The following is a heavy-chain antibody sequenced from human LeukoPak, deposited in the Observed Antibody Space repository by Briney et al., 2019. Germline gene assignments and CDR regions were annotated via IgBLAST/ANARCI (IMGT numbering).Heavy chain of an antibody. CDR1: GFIFSNYA. D-gene: IGHD6-13*01. J-gene: IGHJ4*02. V-gene: IGHV3-30*02. CDR3: AKDWAIAAAGSFDY. CDR2: IQRDGSDQ. Sequence: PGGSLRLSCAASGFIFSNYAMHWVRQPPGKGLEWVSLIQRDGSDQYYADSVRGRFTISRDNSKNTLYLQMNSLRAEDTAVYYCAKDWAIAAAGSFDYWGQGTLVTVSS.